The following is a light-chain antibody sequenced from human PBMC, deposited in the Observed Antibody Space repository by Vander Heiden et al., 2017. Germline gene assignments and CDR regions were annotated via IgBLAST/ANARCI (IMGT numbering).Light chain of an antibody. CDR3: QQRSNWPPEVT. CDR1: QSVSNY. V-gene: IGKV3-11*01. Sequence: EIVLTQSQATLSLSPGERATLSCRASQSVSNYLAWYQHKPGQAHRLLIYDASNRAAGIPARFSGSGSGTDFTLTISSLEPEDFAVYYCQQRSNWPPEVTFGGGTKVEIK. J-gene: IGKJ4*01. CDR2: DAS.